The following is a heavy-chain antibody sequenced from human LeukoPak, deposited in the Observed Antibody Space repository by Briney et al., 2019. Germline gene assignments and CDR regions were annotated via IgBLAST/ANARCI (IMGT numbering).Heavy chain of an antibody. J-gene: IGHJ4*02. CDR2: ISGSGGST. CDR3: AKDRTHSGSYGGVDY. CDR1: GFTFSSYA. D-gene: IGHD1-26*01. V-gene: IGHV3-23*01. Sequence: PGGSLRLSCAASGFTFSSYAMSWVRQAPGKGLEWVSAISGSGGSTYYADSVKGRFTISRDNSKNTLYLQMNSLRAEDTAVYYCAKDRTHSGSYGGVDYWGQGTLVTVSS.